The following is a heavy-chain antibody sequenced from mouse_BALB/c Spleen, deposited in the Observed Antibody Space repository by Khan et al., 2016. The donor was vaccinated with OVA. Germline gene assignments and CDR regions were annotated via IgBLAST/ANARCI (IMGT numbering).Heavy chain of an antibody. CDR3: ARDRIDY. V-gene: IGHV1-7*01. CDR1: GYTFSNSW. Sequence: QIQLQQSGAELAQPGASVTMSCKASGYTFSNSWIHWVNQRPGQGLEWIGYIIPCSGHTYSNQTFNDKATLLTDTSSSTAYMQLGSLTSEDSAVYYCARDRIDYWGQGTTLTVSS. J-gene: IGHJ2*01. CDR2: IIPCSGHT.